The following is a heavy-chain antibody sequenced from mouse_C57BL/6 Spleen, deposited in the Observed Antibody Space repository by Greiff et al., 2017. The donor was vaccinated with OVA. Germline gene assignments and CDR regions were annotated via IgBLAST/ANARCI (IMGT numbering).Heavy chain of an antibody. CDR1: GYAFSRSW. CDR3: ARWEGYGFAY. V-gene: IGHV1-82*01. CDR2: IDPGDGDT. D-gene: IGHD2-2*01. J-gene: IGHJ3*01. Sequence: QVQLQQSGPELVKPGASVKISCTASGYAFSRSWMNWVKQRPGKGLEWIGRIDPGDGDTNYNGKFKGKATLTAATSSTPAYLRRSSLTSEDSAVYFCARWEGYGFAYWGQGTLVTVSA.